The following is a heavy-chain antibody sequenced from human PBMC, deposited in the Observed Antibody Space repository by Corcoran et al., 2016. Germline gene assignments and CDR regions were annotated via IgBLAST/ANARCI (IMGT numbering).Heavy chain of an antibody. J-gene: IGHJ4*02. CDR2: IFSNDEK. D-gene: IGHD5-12*01. Sequence: QVTLKESGPVLVKPTETLTLTCTVSGFSLSNARMGVSWIRQPPGKALEWLAHIFSNDEKSYSTSLKSRLTISKDTSKSQVVLTMTNLDPVDTATDYCARILRVATIARPVGNLFYYCDYWGQGTLVTVSS. CDR1: GFSLSNARMG. V-gene: IGHV2-26*01. CDR3: ARILRVATIARPVGNLFYYCDY.